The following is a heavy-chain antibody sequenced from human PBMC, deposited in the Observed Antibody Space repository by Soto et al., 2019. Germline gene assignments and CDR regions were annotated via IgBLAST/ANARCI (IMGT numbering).Heavy chain of an antibody. V-gene: IGHV1-18*01. CDR1: GYSFTTYG. CDR2: ISAYNGNT. J-gene: IGHJ6*02. CDR3: AREGPAPYYYYGMDV. Sequence: QVQLVQSGGEVKKPGASVKVSCKTSGYSFTTYGISWVRQAPGQGLEWMGWISAYNGNTNYAQKLQGRVTMTTDTSTSTAYMELWSLRSDDTAVYYCAREGPAPYYYYGMDVWGQGSTVTVSS.